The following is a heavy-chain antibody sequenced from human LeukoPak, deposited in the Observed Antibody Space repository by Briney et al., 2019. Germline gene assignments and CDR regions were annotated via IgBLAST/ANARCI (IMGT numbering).Heavy chain of an antibody. Sequence: GGSLRLSCAASGFTFSSYTMNWVRQAPGKGLEWVSSISSSSSYIYYADSVKGRFTISRDNAKNSLYLQMNSLRAEDTAVYYCAAYSGSYPEYFQYWGQGILVTVSS. CDR3: AAYSGSYPEYFQY. J-gene: IGHJ1*01. CDR2: ISSSSSYI. V-gene: IGHV3-21*01. D-gene: IGHD1-26*01. CDR1: GFTFSSYT.